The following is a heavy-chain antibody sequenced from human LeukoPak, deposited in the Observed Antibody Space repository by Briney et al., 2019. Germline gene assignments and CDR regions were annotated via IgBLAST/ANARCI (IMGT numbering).Heavy chain of an antibody. Sequence: PGGSLRLSCAASGFTFSNAWMSWVRQAPGKGLEWVGRIKSKTDGGTTDYAAPVKGRFTISRDDSKNTLYLQMNSLKTEDTAVYCCTTKRLRSPFDYWGQGTLVTVSS. D-gene: IGHD4-17*01. V-gene: IGHV3-15*01. CDR2: IKSKTDGGTT. CDR1: GFTFSNAW. CDR3: TTKRLRSPFDY. J-gene: IGHJ4*02.